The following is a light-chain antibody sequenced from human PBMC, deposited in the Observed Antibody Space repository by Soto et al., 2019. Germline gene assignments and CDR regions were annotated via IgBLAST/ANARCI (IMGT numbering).Light chain of an antibody. CDR3: CSFAGDRTFYV. V-gene: IGLV2-23*03. CDR2: EGN. Sequence: QSALTQTASVSGSPGQSITISCTGTRNDIGSYNFVSWYQQTPGKAPKLIIYEGNKRPSEVSNRFSGSKSGNTASLTISGLQAEDEADYHCCSFAGDRTFYVFGTGTKVTV. J-gene: IGLJ1*01. CDR1: RNDIGSYNF.